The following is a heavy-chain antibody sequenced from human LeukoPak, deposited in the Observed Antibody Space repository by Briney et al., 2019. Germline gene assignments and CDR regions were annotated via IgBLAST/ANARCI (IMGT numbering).Heavy chain of an antibody. V-gene: IGHV1-8*02. D-gene: IGHD2-2*01. CDR1: GGTFSSYA. CDR2: MNPNSGNT. CDR3: ARGPIGYCSSTSCFPYYYYGMDV. Sequence: ASVKVSCKASGGTFSSYAINWVRQATGQGLEWMGWMNPNSGNTGYAQKFQGRVTMTRNTSISTAYMELSSLRSEDTAVYYCARGPIGYCSSTSCFPYYYYGMDVWGQGTTVTVSS. J-gene: IGHJ6*02.